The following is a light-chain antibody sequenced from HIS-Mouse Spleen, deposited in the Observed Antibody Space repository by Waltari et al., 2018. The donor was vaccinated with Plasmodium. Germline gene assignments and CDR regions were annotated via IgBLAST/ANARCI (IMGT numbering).Light chain of an antibody. V-gene: IGLV3-21*02. CDR1: NIGSKS. CDR3: QVWDSSSDHWV. J-gene: IGLJ3*02. CDR2: DDS. Sequence: SYVLTQPPSVSVAPGQTARITCGGNNIGSKSVHWYQQKPGQAPVLVVYDDSARPSGSPERFSGSNSGNTATLTISRAEAGDEADYYCQVWDSSSDHWVFGGGTKLTVL.